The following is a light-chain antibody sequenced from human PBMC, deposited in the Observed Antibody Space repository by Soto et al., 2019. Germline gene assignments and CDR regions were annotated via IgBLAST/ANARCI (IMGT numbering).Light chain of an antibody. Sequence: QSALTQPPSASGCPGQSVTISCTGTSSDVGAYKFVSWYQLHPGKAPKLMIYEVNVRPSGVPDRFSGSKSGNTASLTVSGLQVEDEADYYCSSYGGRSNLVFGGGTKLTVL. V-gene: IGLV2-8*01. CDR1: SSDVGAYKF. CDR2: EVN. J-gene: IGLJ2*01. CDR3: SSYGGRSNLV.